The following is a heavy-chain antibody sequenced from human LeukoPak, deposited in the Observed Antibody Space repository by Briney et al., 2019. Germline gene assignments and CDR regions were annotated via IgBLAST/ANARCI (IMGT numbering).Heavy chain of an antibody. J-gene: IGHJ4*02. Sequence: SGPTLVNPTQSLTLTCTFSGFSLSTSGMCVSWIRQPPGKALEWLARIDWDDDKYYSTSLKTRLTISKDTSKNQVVLAMTNMDPVDTATYYCARIRGSRYYFDYWGQGTLVTVSS. CDR2: IDWDDDK. CDR1: GFSLSTSGMC. CDR3: ARIRGSRYYFDY. D-gene: IGHD6-13*01. V-gene: IGHV2-70*11.